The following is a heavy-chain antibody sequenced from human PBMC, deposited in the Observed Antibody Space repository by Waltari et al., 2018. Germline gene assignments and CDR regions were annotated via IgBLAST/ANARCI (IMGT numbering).Heavy chain of an antibody. CDR1: GYSISSGYY. J-gene: IGHJ6*02. CDR3: ARDLPV. Sequence: QVQLQESGPGLVKPSETLSLTCAVSGYSISSGYYWGWIRQPPGKGLEWIGSIYHSGSTYYNPSLKSRVTISVDTSKNQFSLKLSSVTAADTAVYYCARDLPVWGQGTTVTVSS. CDR2: IYHSGST. V-gene: IGHV4-38-2*02.